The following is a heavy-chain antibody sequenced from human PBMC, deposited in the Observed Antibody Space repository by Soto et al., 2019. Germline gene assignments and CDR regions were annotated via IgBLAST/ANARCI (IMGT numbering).Heavy chain of an antibody. CDR1: GFTFSDYY. D-gene: IGHD5-12*01. CDR2: ISSSSSYT. CDR3: ARDHHRYSGYDYVDY. J-gene: IGHJ4*02. Sequence: PGGSLRLSCAASGFTFSDYYMSWIRQAPGKGLEWVSYISSSSSYTNYADSVEGRFTISRDNAKNSLYLQMNSPRAEDTAVYYCARDHHRYSGYDYVDYWGQGTLVTVSS. V-gene: IGHV3-11*05.